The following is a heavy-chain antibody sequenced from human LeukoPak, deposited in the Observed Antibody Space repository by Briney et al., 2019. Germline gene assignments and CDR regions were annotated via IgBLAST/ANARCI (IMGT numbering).Heavy chain of an antibody. CDR2: ISSSSSCI. CDR3: ATPSSSWYRDAFDI. V-gene: IGHV3-21*01. J-gene: IGHJ3*02. Sequence: PGGSLRLSCAASGFTFSSYSMNWVRQAPGKGLEWVSSISSSSSCIYYADSVKGRFTISRDNAKNSLYLQMNSLRAEDTAVYYCATPSSSWYRDAFDIWGQGTMVTVSS. D-gene: IGHD6-13*01. CDR1: GFTFSSYS.